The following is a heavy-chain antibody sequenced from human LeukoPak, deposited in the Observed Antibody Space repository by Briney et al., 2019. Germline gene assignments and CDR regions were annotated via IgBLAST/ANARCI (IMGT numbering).Heavy chain of an antibody. V-gene: IGHV5-51*01. D-gene: IGHD2-15*01. Sequence: GESLKISCKGSGYNFTNYWIGWVRQMPGKGLEWMGIIYPGDSDTRYSPSFQGQVTISADKSISTAYLQWSSLKASDTAMYYCARHYCSGGSCYSRYYYGMDVWGQGTTVTVSS. CDR3: ARHYCSGGSCYSRYYYGMDV. CDR2: IYPGDSDT. CDR1: GYNFTNYW. J-gene: IGHJ6*02.